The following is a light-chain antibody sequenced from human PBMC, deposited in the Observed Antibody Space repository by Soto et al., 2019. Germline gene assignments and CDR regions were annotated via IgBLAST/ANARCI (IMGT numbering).Light chain of an antibody. J-gene: IGKJ5*01. V-gene: IGKV3-11*01. CDR2: DAS. Sequence: IVLTQSPATLSLWPGETAILSCRASQSVSNYLSWYQQKPGQAPRLLIYDASNSAPGIPARFSGSGSGTDFTLTISSLEPEDFALYYCQQRDSWITFGQGTRLEIE. CDR1: QSVSNY. CDR3: QQRDSWIT.